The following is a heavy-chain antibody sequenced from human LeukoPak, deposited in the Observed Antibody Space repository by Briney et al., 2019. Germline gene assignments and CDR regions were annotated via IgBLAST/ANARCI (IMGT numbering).Heavy chain of an antibody. Sequence: ASVKVSCKASGYTFTSYGISWVRQAPGQGLEWMGWISAYNGNTNCAQKLQGRVTMTTDTSTSTAYMELRSLRSEDTAVYYCARAVVVAAPFDYWGQGTLVTVSS. CDR1: GYTFTSYG. J-gene: IGHJ4*02. D-gene: IGHD2-15*01. V-gene: IGHV1-18*01. CDR3: ARAVVVAAPFDY. CDR2: ISAYNGNT.